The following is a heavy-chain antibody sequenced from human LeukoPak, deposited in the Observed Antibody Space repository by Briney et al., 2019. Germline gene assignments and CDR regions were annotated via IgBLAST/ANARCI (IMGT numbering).Heavy chain of an antibody. CDR2: ISGSDDNT. CDR3: AKDQGIVVVPAAVHYFDY. J-gene: IGHJ4*02. CDR1: GFDFSSYG. D-gene: IGHD2-2*01. Sequence: GGSLRLSCAASGFDFSSYGMNWVRQAPGKGLEWVSSISGSDDNTKYADSVKGRFTIPRDNFKNTVYLQMNSLRVEDTAVYYCAKDQGIVVVPAAVHYFDYWGQGTLVTVSS. V-gene: IGHV3-23*01.